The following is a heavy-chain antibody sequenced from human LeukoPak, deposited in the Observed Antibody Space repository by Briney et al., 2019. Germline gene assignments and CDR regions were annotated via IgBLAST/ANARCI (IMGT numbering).Heavy chain of an antibody. Sequence: PSETLSLTCTVSGGSISSSSYYWGWIRQPPGKGLEWIGSIYYSGSTYYNPSLKSRVTISVDTSKNQFSLKLSSVTAADTAVYYCARVDTAMVSYYYYYMDVWGKGTTVTVSS. J-gene: IGHJ6*03. CDR1: GGSISSSSYY. CDR3: ARVDTAMVSYYYYYMDV. D-gene: IGHD5-18*01. CDR2: IYYSGST. V-gene: IGHV4-39*07.